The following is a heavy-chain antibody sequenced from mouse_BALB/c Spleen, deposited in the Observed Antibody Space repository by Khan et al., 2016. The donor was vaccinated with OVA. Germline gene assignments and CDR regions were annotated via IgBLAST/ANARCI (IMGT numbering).Heavy chain of an antibody. Sequence: QVQLQQSGAELVRPGTSVQVSCKASGYAFTDYLIEWLKQRPGQGLEWIGVINPGSGDITYNEKFRDKATLTADKSSSTAYMQLTSLTSDDSAVYFCSRSGYGFGAYWGPGTLVTVSA. V-gene: IGHV1-54*03. CDR3: SRSGYGFGAY. J-gene: IGHJ3*01. CDR2: INPGSGDI. D-gene: IGHD3-2*02. CDR1: GYAFTDYL.